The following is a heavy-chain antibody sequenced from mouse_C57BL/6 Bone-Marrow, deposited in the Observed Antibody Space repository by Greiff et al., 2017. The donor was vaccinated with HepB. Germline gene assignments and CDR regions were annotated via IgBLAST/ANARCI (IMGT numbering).Heavy chain of an antibody. J-gene: IGHJ2*01. CDR3: ARHGGNFDY. Sequence: EVMLVDSGGDLVKPGGSLKLSCAASGFTFSSYGMSWVRQTPDKRLEWVATISSGGSYTYYPDSVKGRFTISRDNAKNTLYLQMSSLKSEDTAMYYCARHGGNFDYWGQGTTLTVSS. CDR2: ISSGGSYT. CDR1: GFTFSSYG. V-gene: IGHV5-6*01.